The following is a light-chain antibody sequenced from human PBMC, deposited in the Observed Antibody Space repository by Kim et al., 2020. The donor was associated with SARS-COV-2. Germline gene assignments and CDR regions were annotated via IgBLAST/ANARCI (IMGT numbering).Light chain of an antibody. J-gene: IGLJ3*02. CDR1: TGPVPSSHY. V-gene: IGLV7-46*01. CDR3: LLSYSGAWV. CDR2: DTG. Sequence: PDETVTLTCGSSTGPVPSSHYPYWFQQRPGQAPRTLISDTGNTHSWTPARFSGSLLGDKAALTLSGAQPEDEADYYCLLSYSGAWVFGGGTQLTVL.